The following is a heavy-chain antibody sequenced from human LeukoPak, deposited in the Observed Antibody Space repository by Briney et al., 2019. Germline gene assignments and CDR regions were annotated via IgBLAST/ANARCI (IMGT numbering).Heavy chain of an antibody. V-gene: IGHV3-23*01. Sequence: PGGSLRLSCAASGFTFSRYGMSWVRQAPGKGLEWVSTISGSDGRTYSADAVKGRFTISRDNSKNTLYLQMNSLRAEDTAVYYCAKEDSSGWYEGYWGQGTLVTVSS. J-gene: IGHJ4*02. D-gene: IGHD6-19*01. CDR3: AKEDSSGWYEGY. CDR2: ISGSDGRT. CDR1: GFTFSRYG.